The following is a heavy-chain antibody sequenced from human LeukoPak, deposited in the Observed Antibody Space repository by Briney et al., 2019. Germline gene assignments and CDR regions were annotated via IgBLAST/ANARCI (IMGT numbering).Heavy chain of an antibody. V-gene: IGHV4-34*01. D-gene: IGHD5-12*01. CDR3: ARDSGYDPAYYYGMDV. CDR2: INHSGST. J-gene: IGHJ6*02. CDR1: GGSFSGYH. Sequence: SETLSPTCAVYGGSFSGYHWSWIRQPPGKGLEWIGEINHSGSTNYNPSLKSRVTISVDTSKNQFSLKLSSVTAADTAVYYCARDSGYDPAYYYGMDVWGQGTTVTVSS.